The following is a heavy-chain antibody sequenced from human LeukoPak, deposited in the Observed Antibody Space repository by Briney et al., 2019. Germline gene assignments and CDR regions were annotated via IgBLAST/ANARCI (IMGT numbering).Heavy chain of an antibody. V-gene: IGHV3-43*01. Sequence: GGSLRLSCATSGFNFDRYTIHWVRHAPGKGLEWVSLAGWAGGTTFYSDSVRGRFTISRDSGRKSVYLQMNSLTTDDTAFYFCAKELDTMFFDYWGQGALVTVSS. CDR1: GFNFDRYT. CDR2: AGWAGGTT. CDR3: AKELDTMFFDY. D-gene: IGHD3-10*02. J-gene: IGHJ4*02.